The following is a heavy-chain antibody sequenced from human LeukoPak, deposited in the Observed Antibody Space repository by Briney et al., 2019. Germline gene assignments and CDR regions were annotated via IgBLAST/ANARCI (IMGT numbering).Heavy chain of an antibody. CDR3: AKDFNWGWDY. CDR1: GFTFRTSG. Sequence: GGSLRLSCAASGFTFRTSGMHWVRQAPGKGLEWVAYVLSDGSRKYYADSVKGRFTISRDDSKNTLFLQMNSLRPEDTALYYCAKDFNWGWDYWGQGTLVTVSS. J-gene: IGHJ4*02. D-gene: IGHD7-27*01. V-gene: IGHV3-30*02. CDR2: VLSDGSRK.